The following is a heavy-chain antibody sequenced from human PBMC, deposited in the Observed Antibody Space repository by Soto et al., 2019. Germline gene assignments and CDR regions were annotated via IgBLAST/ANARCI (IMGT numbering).Heavy chain of an antibody. V-gene: IGHV4-31*01. D-gene: IGHD3-3*01. CDR3: ARGSKLDDFWSGYYFPGYGMDV. Sequence: PSETLSLTCTVSGGSISSGGYYWSWIRQHPGKGLEWIGYIYYSGSTYYNPSLKSQVTISVDTSKNQFSLRLSSVTAADTAVYNCARGSKLDDFWSGYYFPGYGMDVWGQGTTVTVSS. CDR2: IYYSGST. J-gene: IGHJ6*02. CDR1: GGSISSGGYY.